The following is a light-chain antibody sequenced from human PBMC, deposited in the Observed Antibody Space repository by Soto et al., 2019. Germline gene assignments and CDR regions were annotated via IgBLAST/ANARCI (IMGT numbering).Light chain of an antibody. V-gene: IGKV1-9*01. Sequence: GYIAFITCRSRPHISTYLAWYHQKPGKATKLLIYAASTLQSGVPLSFSGSGSGTSFTLTISILQPEDFATYCYPDFVSHPISFGQGTRLEIK. CDR2: AAS. CDR3: PDFVSHPIS. CDR1: PHISTY. J-gene: IGKJ5*01.